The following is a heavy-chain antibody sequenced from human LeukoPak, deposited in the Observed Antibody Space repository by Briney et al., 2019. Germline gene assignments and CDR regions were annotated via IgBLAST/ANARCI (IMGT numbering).Heavy chain of an antibody. CDR2: INSNGSTI. V-gene: IGHV3-74*01. CDR3: VRGGSGYGNFDS. CDR1: GFTLSSYW. J-gene: IGHJ4*02. D-gene: IGHD5-12*01. Sequence: GGSLRLSCAASGFTLSSYWMHWVRQAPGKGLVWVSRINSNGSTINYADSVKGRFTISRDKARNTLYLQMNGLRAEDTAVYYCVRGGSGYGNFDSWGQGTLATVSS.